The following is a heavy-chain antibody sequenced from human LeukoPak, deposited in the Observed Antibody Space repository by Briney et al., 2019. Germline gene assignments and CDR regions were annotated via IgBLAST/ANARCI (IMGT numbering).Heavy chain of an antibody. CDR3: ASPGYSSSWFDY. V-gene: IGHV3-21*06. Sequence: PGGSLRLSCAASGFSFSSYRMNWVRQAPGKGLEWVSSVSNSGDYIHYADSVKGRFTISRDNSKNSLYLQMNSLRAEDTAVYYCASPGYSSSWFDYWGQGTLVTVSS. CDR1: GFSFSSYR. D-gene: IGHD6-13*01. J-gene: IGHJ4*02. CDR2: VSNSGDYI.